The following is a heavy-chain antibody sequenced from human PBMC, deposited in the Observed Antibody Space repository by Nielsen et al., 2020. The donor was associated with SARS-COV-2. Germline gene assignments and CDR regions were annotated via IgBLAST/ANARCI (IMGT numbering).Heavy chain of an antibody. V-gene: IGHV3-48*02. CDR1: GFTFSSYS. CDR2: ISISSNSI. CDR3: ARGRGVPAYSSGWY. Sequence: GESLKISCAASGFTFSSYSMNWVRQAPGKGLEWVSYISISSNSIYYADSVKGRFTISRDNAKNSLYLQMNSLRDEDTAVYYCARGRGVPAYSSGWYWGQGTLVTVSS. D-gene: IGHD6-19*01. J-gene: IGHJ4*02.